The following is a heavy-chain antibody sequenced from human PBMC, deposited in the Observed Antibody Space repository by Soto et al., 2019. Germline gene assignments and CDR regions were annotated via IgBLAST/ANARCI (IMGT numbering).Heavy chain of an antibody. CDR3: ASESHYCSGGSCYPF. D-gene: IGHD2-15*01. J-gene: IGHJ4*02. CDR1: GYTFTSYY. Sequence: QVQLVQSGAEVKKPGASVKVSCKASGYTFTSYYMHWVRQAPGQGLEWMGIINPSGGSTSYAQQLQGRVTMTRDTSTSTVYMELSSLRYEDTAVYYCASESHYCSGGSCYPFWGQGTLVTVSS. CDR2: INPSGGST. V-gene: IGHV1-46*03.